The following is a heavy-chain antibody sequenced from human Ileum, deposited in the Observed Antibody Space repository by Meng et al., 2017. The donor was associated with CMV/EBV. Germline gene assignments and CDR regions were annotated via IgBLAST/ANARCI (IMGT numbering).Heavy chain of an antibody. J-gene: IGHJ6*02. CDR3: ASWKGVYGDYRIGGIGMDV. D-gene: IGHD4-17*01. CDR2: IIPILGIA. Sequence: FRSYAISWVRQAPGQGLEWMGGIIPILGIANYAQKFQGRVTITADKSTSTAYMELSSLRSEDTAVYYCASWKGVYGDYRIGGIGMDVWGQGTTVTVSS. CDR1: FRSYA. V-gene: IGHV1-69*10.